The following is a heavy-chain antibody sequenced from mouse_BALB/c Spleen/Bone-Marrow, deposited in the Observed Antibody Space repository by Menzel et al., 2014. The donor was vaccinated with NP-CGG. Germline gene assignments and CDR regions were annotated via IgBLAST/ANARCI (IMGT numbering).Heavy chain of an antibody. CDR2: IDPYSGGT. J-gene: IGHJ2*01. CDR1: GYASTNYN. V-gene: IGHV1S135*01. CDR3: SRGVLAYFDY. Sequence: VQLQQSGPELVKPGASVKVSCKASGYASTNYNMNWVKQSHGKSLEWIGYIDPYSGGTNYNQKFGGKATLTVDKSSSTAYMHLNSLTSEDSAVYYCSRGVLAYFDYWGQGTTLTVSS. D-gene: IGHD2-14*01.